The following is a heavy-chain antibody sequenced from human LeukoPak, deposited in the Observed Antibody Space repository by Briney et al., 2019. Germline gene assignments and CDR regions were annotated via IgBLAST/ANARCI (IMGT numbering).Heavy chain of an antibody. D-gene: IGHD6-19*01. J-gene: IGHJ4*02. CDR3: ARGRSIEVAGTFDF. CDR2: IKSDGSST. Sequence: AGGSLRLSCAASGFTFRNYWMHWVRQAPGKGLVWVSRIKSDGSSTTYADSVRGRFTISRDNAKNTLCLQMNSLRAEDTAVYYCARGRSIEVAGTFDFWGQGALVTVSS. CDR1: GFTFRNYW. V-gene: IGHV3-74*01.